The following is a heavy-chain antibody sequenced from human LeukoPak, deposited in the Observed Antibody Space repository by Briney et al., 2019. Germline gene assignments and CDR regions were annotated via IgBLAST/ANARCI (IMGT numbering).Heavy chain of an antibody. D-gene: IGHD3-16*01. CDR1: GGSFSGYY. CDR2: INHSGST. J-gene: IGHJ4*02. Sequence: PSETLSLTCAVYGGSFSGYYWSWIRKPPGKGLEWIGEINHSGSTNYNPSLKSRVTISVDTSKNQFSLKLSSVTAADTAVYYCARGRRGGVADYWGQGTLVTVSS. CDR3: ARGRRGGVADY. V-gene: IGHV4-34*01.